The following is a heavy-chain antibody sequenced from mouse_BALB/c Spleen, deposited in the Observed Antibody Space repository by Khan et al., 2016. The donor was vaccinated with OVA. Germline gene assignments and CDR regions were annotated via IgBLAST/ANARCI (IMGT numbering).Heavy chain of an antibody. Sequence: EVELVESGGGLVQPGGSLRLSCATSGFTFTDYYMSWVRQPPGKALEWLGSIRNKANGYTTEYSASVKGRFTISRDNSQSILYLQMNTLRAEDSATYYCAIDTDYFITTPYYAMDYWGQGTSVTVSS. J-gene: IGHJ4*01. CDR2: IRNKANGYTT. CDR3: AIDTDYFITTPYYAMDY. D-gene: IGHD1-1*01. V-gene: IGHV7-3*02. CDR1: GFTFTDYY.